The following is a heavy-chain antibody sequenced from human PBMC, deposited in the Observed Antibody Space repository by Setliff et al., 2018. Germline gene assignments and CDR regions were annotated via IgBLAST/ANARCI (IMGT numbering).Heavy chain of an antibody. CDR3: AKDRVNDGVWDFDS. J-gene: IGHJ4*02. Sequence: GGSLRLSCATSGFTFRDYSLTWVRQAPGKGLEWVAGIEQISRTYYPDFMKGRFTSSRDNSRNTIALQINDLRAEDTATYYWAKDRVNDGVWDFDSWGQGLLVTVSS. CDR1: GFTFRDYS. D-gene: IGHD4-17*01. CDR2: IEQISRT. V-gene: IGHV3-53*01.